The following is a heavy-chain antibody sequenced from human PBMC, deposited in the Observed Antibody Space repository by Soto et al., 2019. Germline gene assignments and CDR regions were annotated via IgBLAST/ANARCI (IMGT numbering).Heavy chain of an antibody. CDR1: SGSISSTIYS. D-gene: IGHD2-21*02. J-gene: IGHJ4*02. CDR3: AHRPYGGNFYYFDY. CDR2: IFYSGST. V-gene: IGHV4-39*06. Sequence: PSETLSLTCTVSSGSISSTIYSWDWIRQPPGKGLEWIGSIFYSGSTYYSPSLKSRLTITKDTSKNQVVLTMTNMDPVDTATYYCAHRPYGGNFYYFDYWGQGTLVTVSS.